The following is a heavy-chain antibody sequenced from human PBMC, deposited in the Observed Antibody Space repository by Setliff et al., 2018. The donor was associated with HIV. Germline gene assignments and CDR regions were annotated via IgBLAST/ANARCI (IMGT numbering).Heavy chain of an antibody. CDR2: ITGSGVST. Sequence: GGSLRLSCAASGFTFSNYAMTWVRQAPGKGLEWVSGITGSGVSTYYVGSVKGRFTISRDNSKNTLYLQMNSLRVEDTAVYHCARSPQGGYFDYWGQGTLVTVSS. J-gene: IGHJ4*03. V-gene: IGHV3-23*01. CDR1: GFTFSNYA. CDR3: ARSPQGGYFDY.